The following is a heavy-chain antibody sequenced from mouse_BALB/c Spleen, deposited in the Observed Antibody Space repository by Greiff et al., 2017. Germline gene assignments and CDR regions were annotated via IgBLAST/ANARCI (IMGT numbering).Heavy chain of an antibody. D-gene: IGHD1-1*01. Sequence: EVKLMESGPELEKPGASVKISCKASGYSFTGYNMNWVKQSNGKSLEWIGNIDPYYGGTSYNQKFKGKATLTVDKSSSTAYMQLKSLTSEDSAVYYCARGPLYGSSAWFAYWGQGTLVTVSA. V-gene: IGHV1-39*01. CDR1: GYSFTGYN. J-gene: IGHJ3*01. CDR3: ARGPLYGSSAWFAY. CDR2: IDPYYGGT.